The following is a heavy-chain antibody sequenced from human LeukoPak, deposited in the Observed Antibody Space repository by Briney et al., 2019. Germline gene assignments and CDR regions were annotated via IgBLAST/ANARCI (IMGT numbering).Heavy chain of an antibody. Sequence: SETLSLTCSVSGGSIRNYHWSWIRQPPGTGLELIGNIYYSGTTKYNSSLKSRVTISLDTSKNQFSLRLKSVTAADTAVYYCARDRSGVGITQWRFDYWGPGTLVTVSS. J-gene: IGHJ4*02. CDR2: IYYSGTT. V-gene: IGHV4-59*01. CDR3: ARDRSGVGITQWRFDY. D-gene: IGHD3-22*01. CDR1: GGSIRNYH.